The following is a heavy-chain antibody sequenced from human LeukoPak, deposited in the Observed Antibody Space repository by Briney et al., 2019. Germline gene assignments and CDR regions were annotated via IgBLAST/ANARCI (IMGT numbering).Heavy chain of an antibody. J-gene: IGHJ4*02. Sequence: ASVKVSCKASGYTFTSYDINWVRQATGQGLEWMGWMNPNSGNTGYAHKFQGRVTMTRTTSISTAYMALNRLASDATAVSLCARGYRARYGSGSYRGFYFDYWGQGTLVTVSS. CDR3: ARGYRARYGSGSYRGFYFDY. CDR2: MNPNSGNT. D-gene: IGHD3-10*01. V-gene: IGHV1-8*01. CDR1: GYTFTSYD.